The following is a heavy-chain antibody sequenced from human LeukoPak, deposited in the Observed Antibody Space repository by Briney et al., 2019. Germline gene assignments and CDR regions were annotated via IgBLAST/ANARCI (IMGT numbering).Heavy chain of an antibody. CDR1: GGSISSGNSY. J-gene: IGHJ4*02. CDR3: ARHSRTYYDILTGPYGGYFDY. CDR2: IYYSGGT. D-gene: IGHD3-9*01. V-gene: IGHV4-30-4*08. Sequence: SQTLSLTCTVSGGSISSGNSYWSWIRQHPGKGLEWIGYIYYSGGTHYNPSLKSRVTISVDKSKNQFSLKLSSLTAADTVVYYCARHSRTYYDILTGPYGGYFDYWGQRTLVTVSS.